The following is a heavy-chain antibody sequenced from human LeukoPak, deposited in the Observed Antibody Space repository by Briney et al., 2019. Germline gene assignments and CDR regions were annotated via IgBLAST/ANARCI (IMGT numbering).Heavy chain of an antibody. CDR1: EGTFNSYA. Sequence: GASVKVSCKTPEGTFNSYAITWVRQAPGQGLEWMGVFIPIFGTANYAQKFQGRVTITADESTSTAYMELSSLRSEDTAVYYCARKTYGSEFYVDHWGQGTLVTVSS. D-gene: IGHD3-10*01. CDR3: ARKTYGSEFYVDH. J-gene: IGHJ5*02. V-gene: IGHV1-69*13. CDR2: FIPIFGTA.